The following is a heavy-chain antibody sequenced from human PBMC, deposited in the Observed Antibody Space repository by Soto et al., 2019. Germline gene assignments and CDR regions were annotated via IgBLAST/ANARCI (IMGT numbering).Heavy chain of an antibody. CDR1: GGSISSGGYY. J-gene: IGHJ6*02. CDR2: IYYSGST. Sequence: SETLSLTCTVSGGSISSGGYYWSWIRQHPGKGLERIGYIYYSGSTYYNPSLKSRVTISVDTSKNQFSLKLSSVTAADTAVYYCACQYSSRNYYYYGMDVWGQGTTVTVSS. D-gene: IGHD6-6*01. V-gene: IGHV4-31*03. CDR3: ACQYSSRNYYYYGMDV.